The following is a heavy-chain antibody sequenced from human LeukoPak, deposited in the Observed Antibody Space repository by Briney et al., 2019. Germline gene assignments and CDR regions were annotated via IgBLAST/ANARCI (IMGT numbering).Heavy chain of an antibody. Sequence: GGSLRLSCAASGFTVSSNYMSWVRQAPGKGLEWVSVIYSGGSTYYADSVKGRFTISRDNAKNSLYLQMNSLRAEDTAVYYCARDLAHGMDYWGQGTLVTVSS. CDR1: GFTVSSNY. J-gene: IGHJ4*02. CDR2: IYSGGST. CDR3: ARDLAHGMDY. V-gene: IGHV3-53*01. D-gene: IGHD3-16*01.